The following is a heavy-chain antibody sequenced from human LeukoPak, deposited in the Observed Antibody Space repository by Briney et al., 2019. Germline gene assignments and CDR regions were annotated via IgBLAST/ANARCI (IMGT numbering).Heavy chain of an antibody. V-gene: IGHV1-69*06. J-gene: IGHJ4*02. CDR2: IIPIFGTA. Sequence: KISCKGSGYSFTSYWIGWVRQAPGQGLEWMGGIIPIFGTANYAQKFQGRVTITADKSTSTAYMELSSLRSEDTAVYYCARDRYYDATGQVDYWGQGTLVTVSS. CDR1: GYSFTSYW. D-gene: IGHD3-22*01. CDR3: ARDRYYDATGQVDY.